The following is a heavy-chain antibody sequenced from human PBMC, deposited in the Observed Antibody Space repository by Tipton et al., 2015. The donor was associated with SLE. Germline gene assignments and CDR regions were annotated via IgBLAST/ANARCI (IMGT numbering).Heavy chain of an antibody. CDR1: GFTFSSYG. CDR3: AKAGGLISYFYYMDV. CDR2: IWYDGNNK. Sequence: SGFTFSSYGMHWVRQAPGKGLEWVAVIWYDGNNKYYADSVKGRFTISRDASKNTLYLQMNSLRAEDTAVYYCAKAGGLISYFYYMDVWGKGTTVTVSS. D-gene: IGHD3/OR15-3a*01. J-gene: IGHJ6*03. V-gene: IGHV3-33*06.